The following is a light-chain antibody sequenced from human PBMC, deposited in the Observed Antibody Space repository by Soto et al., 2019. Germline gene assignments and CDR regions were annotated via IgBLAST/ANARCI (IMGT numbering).Light chain of an antibody. CDR1: SSDIGTYNY. V-gene: IGLV2-14*01. CDR3: SSYTTSRTQV. J-gene: IGLJ3*02. CDR2: EVS. Sequence: QSVLTQPASVSGSPGQSITISCTGTSSDIGTYNYASWYQQHPGKVPKLMIYEVSNRPSGVSNRFSGSKSGNTASLAISGLQAEDEADYYCSSYTTSRTQVFGGGTQQTVL.